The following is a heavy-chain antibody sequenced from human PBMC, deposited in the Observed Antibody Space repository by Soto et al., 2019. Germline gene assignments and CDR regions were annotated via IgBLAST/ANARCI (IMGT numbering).Heavy chain of an antibody. CDR2: IYYSGST. CDR3: AREHRRWSDIVVVPAATHSGHFDY. J-gene: IGHJ4*02. D-gene: IGHD2-2*01. CDR1: GGSISSYY. Sequence: SETLSLTCTVSGGSISSYYWSWIRQPPGKGLEWIGYIYYSGSTNYNPSLKSRVTISVDTSKNQFSLKLSSVTAADTAVYYCAREHRRWSDIVVVPAATHSGHFDYWGQGTLVTVSS. V-gene: IGHV4-59*01.